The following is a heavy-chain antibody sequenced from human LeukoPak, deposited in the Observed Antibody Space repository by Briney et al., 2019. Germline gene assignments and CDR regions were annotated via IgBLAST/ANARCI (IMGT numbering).Heavy chain of an antibody. CDR1: GGSISSYY. D-gene: IGHD2-21*01. Sequence: PSETLSLTCTVSGGSISSYYWSWIRQPPGKGLEWIGYIYYSGSTNYNPSLKSRVTISVDTSKNQFSLKLSSVTAADTAVYYCARQAGDGPTRPYYYYGMDVWGQGTTVTVSS. CDR2: IYYSGST. V-gene: IGHV4-59*08. J-gene: IGHJ6*02. CDR3: ARQAGDGPTRPYYYYGMDV.